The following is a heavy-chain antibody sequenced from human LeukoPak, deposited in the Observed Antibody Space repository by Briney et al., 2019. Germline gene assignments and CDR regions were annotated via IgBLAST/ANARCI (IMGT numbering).Heavy chain of an antibody. V-gene: IGHV3-30*01. D-gene: IGHD6-13*01. CDR1: GCTFSSYA. CDR2: ISYDGSNN. Sequence: GRSLRLSCAASGCTFSSYAMHWVRQAPGKGLEWVAVISYDGSNNYYADSVKGRFTISGDNSKNTLYLQMNCLRAEDTAVYYCAREWQGGIAAAGTRIEGDCWGQGTLVAVSS. J-gene: IGHJ4*02. CDR3: AREWQGGIAAAGTRIEGDC.